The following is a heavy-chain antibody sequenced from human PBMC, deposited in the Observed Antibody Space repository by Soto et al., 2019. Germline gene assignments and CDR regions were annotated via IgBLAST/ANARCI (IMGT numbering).Heavy chain of an antibody. D-gene: IGHD6-19*01. V-gene: IGHV1-18*01. CDR1: GYTFKGYG. CDR2: ISRYNGNT. CDR3: AREPQYMSGWGPAFDI. Sequence: QAQLVQSGTELKKPGASVKVSCEASGYTFKGYGISWLRQAPGQGLEWMAWISRYNGNTKYAQNIQGRVTLTTDTSTNTAYMELRSLRSDDTAVYFCAREPQYMSGWGPAFDIWGQGTMVIVSS. J-gene: IGHJ3*02.